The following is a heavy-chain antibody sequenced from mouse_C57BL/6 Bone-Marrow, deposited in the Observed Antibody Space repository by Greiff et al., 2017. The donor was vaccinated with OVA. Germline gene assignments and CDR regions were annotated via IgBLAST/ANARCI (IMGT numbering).Heavy chain of an antibody. D-gene: IGHD1-1*01. Sequence: EVQVVESGGGLVQPGGSLKLSCAASGFTFSDYGMAWVRQAPRKGPEWVAFISNLAYSIYYADTVTGRFPISRENAKNTLYLEMSSLRSEDTAMYYCARHDYGSSYGYFDVWGTGTTVTVSS. CDR2: ISNLAYSI. J-gene: IGHJ1*03. CDR3: ARHDYGSSYGYFDV. V-gene: IGHV5-15*01. CDR1: GFTFSDYG.